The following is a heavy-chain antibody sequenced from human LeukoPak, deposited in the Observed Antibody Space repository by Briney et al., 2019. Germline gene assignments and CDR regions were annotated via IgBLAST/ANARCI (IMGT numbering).Heavy chain of an antibody. CDR3: ARGDGYYYGMDV. Sequence: GGSLRLSCAASGFTFSSYDMHWVGQATGKGLEWVSAIGTAGDTYYPGSVKGRFTISRENAKNSLYLQMNSLRAGDTAVYYCARGDGYYYGMDVWGQGTTVTVSS. CDR1: GFTFSSYD. V-gene: IGHV3-13*01. J-gene: IGHJ6*02. CDR2: IGTAGDT. D-gene: IGHD4-17*01.